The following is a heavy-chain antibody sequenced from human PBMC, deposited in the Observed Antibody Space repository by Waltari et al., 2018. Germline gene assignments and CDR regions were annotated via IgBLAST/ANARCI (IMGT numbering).Heavy chain of an antibody. CDR3: ARRRGPRSAFDI. V-gene: IGHV4-39*01. Sequence: QLQLQESGPGLVKPSETLSLTCTVSGGSISSSSYYWGWIRQPPGKGLEWIGSIYYSGSTYYNPSLKCRVTISVDTSKNQFSLKLSSVTAADTAVYYCARRRGPRSAFDIWGQGTMVTVSS. D-gene: IGHD1-26*01. CDR1: GGSISSSSYY. CDR2: IYYSGST. J-gene: IGHJ3*02.